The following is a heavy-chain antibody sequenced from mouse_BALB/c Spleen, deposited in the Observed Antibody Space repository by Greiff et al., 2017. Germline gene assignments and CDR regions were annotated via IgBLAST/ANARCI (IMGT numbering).Heavy chain of an antibody. CDR1: GFTFTDYY. J-gene: IGHJ3*01. CDR3: ARDDGNYPWFAY. D-gene: IGHD2-1*01. V-gene: IGHV7-3*02. CDR2: IRNKANGYTT. Sequence: EVMLVESGGGLVQPGGSLRLSCATSGFTFTDYYMSWVRQPPGKALEWLGFIRNKANGYTTEYSASVKGRFTISRDNSQSILYLQMNTLRAEDSATYYCARDDGNYPWFAYWGQGTLVTVSA.